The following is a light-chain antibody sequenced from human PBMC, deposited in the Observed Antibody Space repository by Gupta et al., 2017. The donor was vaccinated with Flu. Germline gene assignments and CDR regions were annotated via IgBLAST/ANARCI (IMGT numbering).Light chain of an antibody. CDR2: KAS. J-gene: IGKJ1*01. V-gene: IGKV1-5*03. CDR3: QQYNSYSSWT. Sequence: VGDRVTITCRASQSISSWLAWYQQKPGKAPKLLIYKASSLESGVPSRFSGSGSGTEFTLTISSLQPDDFATYYCQQYNSYSSWTFGQGTKVEIK. CDR1: QSISSW.